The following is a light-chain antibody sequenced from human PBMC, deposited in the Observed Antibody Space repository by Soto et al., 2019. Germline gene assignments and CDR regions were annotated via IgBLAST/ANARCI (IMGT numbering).Light chain of an antibody. J-gene: IGKJ1*01. CDR1: QTISSW. CDR3: QHYNSYSEA. V-gene: IGKV1-5*03. Sequence: DIQMTQSPSTLSASVGDRVTIAVRASQTISSWLAWYQQKPGKAPKLLIYKASTLKSGVPSRFSGSGSGTEFTLTISSLQPDDFATYYCQHYNSYSEAFGQGTKVDI. CDR2: KAS.